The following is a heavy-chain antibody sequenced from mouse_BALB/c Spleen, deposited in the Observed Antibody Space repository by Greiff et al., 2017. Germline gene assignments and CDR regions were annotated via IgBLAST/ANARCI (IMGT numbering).Heavy chain of an antibody. CDR2: INPSNGGT. Sequence: QVQLQQSGAELVKPGASVKLSCKASGYTFTSYYMYWVKQRPGQGLEWIGEINPSNGGTNFNEKFKSKATLTVDKSSSTAYMQLSSLTSEDSAVYYCTRGLRYAMDYWGQGTSVTVSS. D-gene: IGHD3-3*01. V-gene: IGHV1S81*02. CDR1: GYTFTSYY. CDR3: TRGLRYAMDY. J-gene: IGHJ4*01.